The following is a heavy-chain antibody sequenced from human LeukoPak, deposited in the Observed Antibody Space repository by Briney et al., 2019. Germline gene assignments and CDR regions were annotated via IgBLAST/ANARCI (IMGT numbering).Heavy chain of an antibody. CDR2: ISSSGSTI. J-gene: IGHJ6*03. CDR3: ARAGKDTAMAYYYYYMDV. D-gene: IGHD5-18*01. V-gene: IGHV3-48*03. Sequence: PGVSLRLSCAASGFTFSSYEMNWVRQAPGKGLEWVSYISSSGSTIYYADSVKGRFTISRDNAKNSLYLQMNSLRAEDTAVYYCARAGKDTAMAYYYYYMDVWGKGTTVTISS. CDR1: GFTFSSYE.